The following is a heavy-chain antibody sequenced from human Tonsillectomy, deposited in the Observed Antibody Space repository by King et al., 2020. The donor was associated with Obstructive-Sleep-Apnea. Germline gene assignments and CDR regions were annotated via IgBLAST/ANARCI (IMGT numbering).Heavy chain of an antibody. Sequence: QLVQSGGGLVQPGRSLRLSCAASGFTFDDYAMHWVRQAPGKGLEWVSGISWNSGSIGYADSVKGRFTISRDNAKNSLYLRMNSLRAEDTALYYCAKDLSGWFLFDYWGQGTLVTVSS. J-gene: IGHJ4*02. D-gene: IGHD6-19*01. CDR1: GFTFDDYA. V-gene: IGHV3-9*01. CDR2: ISWNSGSI. CDR3: AKDLSGWFLFDY.